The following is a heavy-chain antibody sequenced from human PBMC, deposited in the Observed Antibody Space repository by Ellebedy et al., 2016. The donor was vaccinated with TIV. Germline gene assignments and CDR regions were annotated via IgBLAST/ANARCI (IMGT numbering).Heavy chain of an antibody. V-gene: IGHV4-39*07. D-gene: IGHD1-14*01. CDR3: TGRVALDY. CDR1: GGSISTSSYY. J-gene: IGHJ4*02. Sequence: MPSETLSLTCTVSGGSISTSSYYWGWIRQPPGMGLEWIGSMYSTGSTYYNPSLKSRVTISVDTAKNQFSLTLSSVTAADTAVYYCTGRVALDYWGQGILVTVSS. CDR2: MYSTGST.